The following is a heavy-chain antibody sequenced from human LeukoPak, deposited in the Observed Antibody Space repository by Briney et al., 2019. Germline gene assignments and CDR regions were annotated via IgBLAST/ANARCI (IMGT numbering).Heavy chain of an antibody. D-gene: IGHD1-26*01. CDR1: GFTFNSYW. CDR3: VNLWEAGY. Sequence: GGSLRLSCTASGFTFNSYWMSWVRQAPGKGLEWVANIKHDGKKIYYVDSVKGRFTISRDNAKNSLYLQLNNVRVEDTAMYYCVNLWEAGYWGQGTLVTVSS. V-gene: IGHV3-7*01. CDR2: IKHDGKKI. J-gene: IGHJ4*02.